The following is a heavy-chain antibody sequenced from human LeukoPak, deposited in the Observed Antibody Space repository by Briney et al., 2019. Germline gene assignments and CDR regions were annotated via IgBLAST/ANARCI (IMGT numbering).Heavy chain of an antibody. J-gene: IGHJ4*02. D-gene: IGHD2-21*01. CDR2: IGGRGGST. CDR3: ARDPGVIAFHYFDF. Sequence: ESLRLSCVASGFTFSSHAMAWVRQAPGKGLEWVSAIGGRGGSTYYADSVKGRFTISRDNSKNTLYLQMNSLRAEDTALYYCARDPGVIAFHYFDFWGQGTLVTVSS. V-gene: IGHV3-23*01. CDR1: GFTFSSHA.